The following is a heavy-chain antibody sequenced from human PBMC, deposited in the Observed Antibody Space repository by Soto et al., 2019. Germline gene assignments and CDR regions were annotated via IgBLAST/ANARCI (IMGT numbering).Heavy chain of an antibody. J-gene: IGHJ6*02. CDR3: ARALGVVVPIDV. D-gene: IGHD2-15*01. V-gene: IGHV3-30-3*01. Sequence: GGSLSLSCAASGFTFRRYAVHWVRPAPGKGLEWVAVMSSDGSSKYYADAVKGRFTISRDNSKHTLYLQMNSLRAEDTAVYSCARALGVVVPIDVWGQGTTVTVSS. CDR1: GFTFRRYA. CDR2: MSSDGSSK.